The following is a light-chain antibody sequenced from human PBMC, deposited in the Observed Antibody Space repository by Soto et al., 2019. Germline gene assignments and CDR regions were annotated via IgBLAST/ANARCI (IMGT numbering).Light chain of an antibody. V-gene: IGKV3-20*01. CDR2: GAS. Sequence: EIVLTQSPGTLSLSPGERATLSCRASQGIRGSQLGWSQKKPGQAPRLLISGASSRATGIPARFSGSGSGTDFTLTISRLEPEDLAVSYCQQYGSFSWTFGQGTKVEIK. J-gene: IGKJ1*01. CDR3: QQYGSFSWT. CDR1: QGIRGSQ.